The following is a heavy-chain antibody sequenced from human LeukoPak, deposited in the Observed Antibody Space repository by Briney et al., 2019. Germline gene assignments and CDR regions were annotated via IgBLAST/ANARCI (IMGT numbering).Heavy chain of an antibody. CDR2: ISYDGSNK. V-gene: IGHV3-30*04. D-gene: IGHD2-15*01. J-gene: IGHJ5*02. CDR3: AREGRYCSGGSCYDWFDP. CDR1: GFTFSSYA. Sequence: PGRSLRLSCAASGFTFSSYAMHWVRQAPGKGLGWVAVISYDGSNKYYADSVKGRFTISRDNSKNTLYLQMNSLRAEDTAVYYCAREGRYCSGGSCYDWFDPWGQGTLVTVSS.